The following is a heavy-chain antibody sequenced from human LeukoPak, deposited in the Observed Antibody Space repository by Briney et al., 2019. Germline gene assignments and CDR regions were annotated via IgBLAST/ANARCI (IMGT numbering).Heavy chain of an antibody. Sequence: PSETLSLTCTVSGGSISSSSYYWGWIRQPPGKGLEWIGSIYYSGSTYYNPSLKSRVTISVDTSKNQFSLKLSSVTAADTAVYYCAREDSSGWIFDYWGQGTLVTVSS. CDR2: IYYSGST. V-gene: IGHV4-39*07. J-gene: IGHJ4*02. CDR1: GGSISSSSYY. D-gene: IGHD6-19*01. CDR3: AREDSSGWIFDY.